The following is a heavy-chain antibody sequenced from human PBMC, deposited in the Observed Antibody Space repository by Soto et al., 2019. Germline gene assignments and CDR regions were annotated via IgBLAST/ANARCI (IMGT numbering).Heavy chain of an antibody. CDR2: INPNSGGT. D-gene: IGHD3-3*01. CDR3: ARDHQPSGYYFGDYYYYYGMDV. CDR1: GYTFTGYY. J-gene: IGHJ6*02. V-gene: IGHV1-2*04. Sequence: ASVKVSCKASGYTFTGYYMHWVRQAPGQGLEWMGWINPNSGGTNYAQKFQGWVTMTRDTSIGTAYMELSRLRSDDTAVYYCARDHQPSGYYFGDYYYYYGMDVWGQGTTVTVSS.